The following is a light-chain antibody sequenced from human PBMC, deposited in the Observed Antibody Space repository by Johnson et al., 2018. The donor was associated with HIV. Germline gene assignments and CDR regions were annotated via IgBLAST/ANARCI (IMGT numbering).Light chain of an antibody. J-gene: IGLJ1*01. Sequence: QSVLTQPPSVSAAPGQKVSISCSGNSCDIGNNYVSSHQQLPGTAPKLLIYDTIKRHSGIPDRFSGSKSDTSATLSITGLQTGDEADYYCGTWDNSLNTGGVFGAGTKVTVL. V-gene: IGLV1-51*01. CDR1: SCDIGNNY. CDR2: DTI. CDR3: GTWDNSLNTGGV.